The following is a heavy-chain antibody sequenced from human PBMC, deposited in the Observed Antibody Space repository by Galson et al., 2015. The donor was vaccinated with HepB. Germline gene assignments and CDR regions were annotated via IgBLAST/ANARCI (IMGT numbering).Heavy chain of an antibody. Sequence: SLRLSCAASGFIFSNYGMHWVRQAPGKGLEAVAVILHDGSNAYYADSVKGRFTISRDNSKSTVYLQMNSLRAEDTAVYYCVSLHGEGSDYWGQGTLVTVSS. CDR3: VSLHGEGSDY. D-gene: IGHD7-27*01. CDR2: ILHDGSNA. CDR1: GFIFSNYG. J-gene: IGHJ4*02. V-gene: IGHV3-30*03.